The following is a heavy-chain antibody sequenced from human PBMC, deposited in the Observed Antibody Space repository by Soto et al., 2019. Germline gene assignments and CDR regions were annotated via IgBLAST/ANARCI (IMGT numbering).Heavy chain of an antibody. CDR1: GFTFSSYA. D-gene: IGHD6-19*01. Sequence: GGSLRLSCAASGFTFSSYAMSWVRQAPGKGLEWVSAISGSGGSTYYADSVKGRFTISRDNSKNTLYLQMNSLRAEDTAVYYCANADGYSSGWYYFDYWGQGTLVTVSS. CDR3: ANADGYSSGWYYFDY. J-gene: IGHJ4*02. CDR2: ISGSGGST. V-gene: IGHV3-23*01.